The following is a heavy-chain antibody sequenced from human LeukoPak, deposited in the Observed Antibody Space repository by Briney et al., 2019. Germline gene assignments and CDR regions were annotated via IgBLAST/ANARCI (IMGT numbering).Heavy chain of an antibody. J-gene: IGHJ4*02. CDR3: ARDRILAGVVAATYY. D-gene: IGHD2-15*01. Sequence: GASVKVSCKVSGYTFTSYGISWVRQAPGQGLEWMGWISAYNGNTNYAQKLQGRVTMTTDTSTSTAYMELRSLRSDDTAVYYCARDRILAGVVAATYYWGQGTLVTVSS. CDR2: ISAYNGNT. V-gene: IGHV1-18*01. CDR1: GYTFTSYG.